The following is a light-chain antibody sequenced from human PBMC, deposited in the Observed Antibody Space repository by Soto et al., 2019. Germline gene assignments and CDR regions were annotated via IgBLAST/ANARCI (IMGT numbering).Light chain of an antibody. V-gene: IGLV2-8*01. CDR1: SSDVGGYNY. Sequence: QSALPQPPSASGSPGQSGTIACTGTSSDVGGYNYVSWYQQHPGKAPKLMIYEVSKRPSGVPDRVSGSKSGNTASLTVSGLQAEDEADYSCSSYAGSNIGVFGGGTKLTVL. J-gene: IGLJ2*01. CDR3: SSYAGSNIGV. CDR2: EVS.